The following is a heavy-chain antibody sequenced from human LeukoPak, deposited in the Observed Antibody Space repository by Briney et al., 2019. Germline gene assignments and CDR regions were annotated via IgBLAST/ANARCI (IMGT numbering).Heavy chain of an antibody. V-gene: IGHV3-30-3*01. D-gene: IGHD1-26*01. Sequence: GGSLRLSCAASGFTFSSYAMHWVRQAPGKGLEWVAAISYDGSNKYYADSVKGRFTISRDDSKNTLYLQMNSPRLEDTAVYYCARGASTCDYWGQGTLVTVSS. J-gene: IGHJ4*02. CDR2: ISYDGSNK. CDR1: GFTFSSYA. CDR3: ARGASTCDY.